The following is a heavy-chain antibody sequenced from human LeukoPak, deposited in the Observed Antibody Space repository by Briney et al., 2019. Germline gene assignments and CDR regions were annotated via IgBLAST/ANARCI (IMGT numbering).Heavy chain of an antibody. D-gene: IGHD6-6*01. V-gene: IGHV1-2*02. Sequence: PGASVKVSCKASGYTFTGYYMHWVRQAPGQGLEWMGWINPNSGGTNYAQKFQGRVTMTRDTSISTAYMELSRLRSDDTAVYYCARQAWGSSRHKFDYWGQGTLVTVSS. CDR1: GYTFTGYY. CDR3: ARQAWGSSRHKFDY. CDR2: INPNSGGT. J-gene: IGHJ4*02.